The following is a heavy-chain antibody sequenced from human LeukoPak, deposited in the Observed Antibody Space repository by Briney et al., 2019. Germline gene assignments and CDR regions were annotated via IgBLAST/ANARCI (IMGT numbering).Heavy chain of an antibody. CDR1: GYTFTSYY. V-gene: IGHV1-18*04. Sequence: ASVKVSCKASGYTFTSYYMHWVRQAPGQGLEWMGWISAYNGNTNYAQKLQGRVTMTTDTSTSTAYMELRSLRSDDTAVYYCARSRIAVAGPYWYFDLWGRGTLVTVSS. J-gene: IGHJ2*01. D-gene: IGHD6-19*01. CDR3: ARSRIAVAGPYWYFDL. CDR2: ISAYNGNT.